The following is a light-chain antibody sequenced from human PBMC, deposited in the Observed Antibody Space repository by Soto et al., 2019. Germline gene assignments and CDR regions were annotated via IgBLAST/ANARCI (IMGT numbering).Light chain of an antibody. Sequence: QSALTQPASVSGSPGQSITISCTGTSSDIAPYKYVSWFQHHPGKAPKLIIFEVSNRPSGISDRFSGFKSANTAYLTISGVQPEDEADYHCSSYTTIKTVVFGRGTKVTVL. J-gene: IGLJ2*01. CDR1: SSDIAPYKY. CDR2: EVS. V-gene: IGLV2-14*01. CDR3: SSYTTIKTVV.